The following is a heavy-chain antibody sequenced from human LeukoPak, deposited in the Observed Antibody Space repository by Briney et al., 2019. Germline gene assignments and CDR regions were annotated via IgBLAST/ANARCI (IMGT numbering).Heavy chain of an antibody. CDR3: ARDYDRTGYKFDY. J-gene: IGHJ4*02. CDR2: ISSGSSPI. CDR1: GFTFTTYS. D-gene: IGHD3-22*01. V-gene: IGHV3-48*04. Sequence: GGSLRLSCAASGFTFTTYSMNWVRQAPGKGLEWVSYISSGSSPIYYADSVKGRFTISRDNAKSSLYLQMNSLRAEDTAVYYCARDYDRTGYKFDYWGQGTLVTVSS.